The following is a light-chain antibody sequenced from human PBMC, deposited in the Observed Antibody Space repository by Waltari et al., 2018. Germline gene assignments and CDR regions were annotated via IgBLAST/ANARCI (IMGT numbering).Light chain of an antibody. CDR1: SSYIGAGYD. Sequence: QSVLTQPPSVSGAPGQRVTISCTGSSSYIGAGYDVHWYQQLPGTAPKLLIHGNSNRPSGVPDRFSGSKSGPSASLAITGLQAEDEADYYCQSYDSSLSGYVFGTGTKVTVL. V-gene: IGLV1-40*01. CDR2: GNS. CDR3: QSYDSSLSGYV. J-gene: IGLJ1*01.